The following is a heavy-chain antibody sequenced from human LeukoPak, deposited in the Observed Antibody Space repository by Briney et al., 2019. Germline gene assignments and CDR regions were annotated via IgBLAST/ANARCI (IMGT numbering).Heavy chain of an antibody. CDR2: ISYDGSNK. CDR3: AKSPARDFWSWSIEYYYYYGMDV. J-gene: IGHJ6*02. Sequence: LPGGSLRLSCAASGFTFSSYGMHWVRQAPGKGLEWVAVISYDGSNKYYADSVKGRFTISRDNSKNTLYLQMNSLRAEDTAVYYCAKSPARDFWSWSIEYYYYYGMDVWGQGTTVTVSS. D-gene: IGHD3-3*01. V-gene: IGHV3-30*18. CDR1: GFTFSSYG.